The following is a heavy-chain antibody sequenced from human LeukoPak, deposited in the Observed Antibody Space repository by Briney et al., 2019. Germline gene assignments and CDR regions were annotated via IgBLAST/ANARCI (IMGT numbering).Heavy chain of an antibody. CDR2: IGTAGDT. V-gene: IGHV3-13*01. CDR3: ARADSVLGPGDY. CDR1: GFTFSSYD. Sequence: GGSLRLSCAASGFTFSSYDMHWVRQATGKGLEWVSAIGTAGDTYYPGSVKGRFTISRENAKNSLYLQMNSLRAGDTAVYYCARADSVLGPGDYWGQGTLVTVSS. J-gene: IGHJ4*02. D-gene: IGHD2-8*01.